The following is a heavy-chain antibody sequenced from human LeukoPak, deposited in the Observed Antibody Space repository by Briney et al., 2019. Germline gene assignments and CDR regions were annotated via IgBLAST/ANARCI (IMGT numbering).Heavy chain of an antibody. V-gene: IGHV4-34*01. D-gene: IGHD5-18*01. Sequence: SETLSLTCAVYGGSFSGYYWSWIRQPPGKGLEWIGNIYYSGSTYYNPSLKSRVTISVDTSKNQFSLKLSSVTAADTAVYYCARLYSSTTFDYWGQGTLVTVSS. CDR3: ARLYSSTTFDY. CDR2: IYYSGST. CDR1: GGSFSGYY. J-gene: IGHJ4*02.